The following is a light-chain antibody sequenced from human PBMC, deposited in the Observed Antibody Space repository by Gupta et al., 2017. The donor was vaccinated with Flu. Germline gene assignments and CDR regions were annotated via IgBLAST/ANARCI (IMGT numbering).Light chain of an antibody. J-gene: IGKJ1*01. V-gene: IGKV3-20*01. CDR3: KKYGISPHEKAWT. CDR1: QSGSSSY. Sequence: EIVLTQSPGTLSLSPGERATLSCRASQSGSSSYLAWYKKQTGEAPRRRIYGESSRATGIPDRFSGSGYGKEFTLTISRLDPEEWAVYYCKKYGISPHEKAWTFGQGTKVEIK. CDR2: GES.